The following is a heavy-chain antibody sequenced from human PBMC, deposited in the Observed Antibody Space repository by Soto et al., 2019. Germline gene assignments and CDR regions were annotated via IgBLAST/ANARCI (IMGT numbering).Heavy chain of an antibody. Sequence: GASVKVSCKASGCTFTSYAMHWVRQAPGQRLEWMGWINAGNGNTKYSQKFQGRVTITRDTSASTAYMELSSLRSEDTAVYYCARDLYYYGSGYYYGMDVWGQGTTVTVSS. D-gene: IGHD3-10*01. V-gene: IGHV1-3*01. J-gene: IGHJ6*02. CDR3: ARDLYYYGSGYYYGMDV. CDR1: GCTFTSYA. CDR2: INAGNGNT.